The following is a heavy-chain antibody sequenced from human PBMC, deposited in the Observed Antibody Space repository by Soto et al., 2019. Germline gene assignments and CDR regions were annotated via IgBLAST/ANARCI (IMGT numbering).Heavy chain of an antibody. Sequence: QVQLQELGPGLVKPSQTLSLTCNVSGDSVSTDYFWAWIRQPPGKGLEWIGYIHYSESTYYNPSLKSRVTMSVDTSKNQFSLKLNSVTAADTAVYYCAKVGSLNWFDPWGQGTLVIVSS. CDR2: IHYSEST. J-gene: IGHJ5*02. CDR3: AKVGSLNWFDP. D-gene: IGHD6-19*01. V-gene: IGHV4-30-4*01. CDR1: GDSVSTDYF.